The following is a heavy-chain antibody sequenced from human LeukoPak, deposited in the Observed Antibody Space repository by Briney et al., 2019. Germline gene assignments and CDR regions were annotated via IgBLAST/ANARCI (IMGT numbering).Heavy chain of an antibody. J-gene: IGHJ4*02. CDR1: GGSISSVGYS. CDR3: ARDGGDRYFDY. Sequence: SDTLSLTGAVSGGSISSVGYSWSLIRQPPGKGLEWIGYIYYSGSTYYNPSLKSRVTISVDRSKNQFSLKLSSVTAADTAVYYCARDGGDRYFDYWGQGTLVTVSS. D-gene: IGHD2-21*02. CDR2: IYYSGST. V-gene: IGHV4-30-2*01.